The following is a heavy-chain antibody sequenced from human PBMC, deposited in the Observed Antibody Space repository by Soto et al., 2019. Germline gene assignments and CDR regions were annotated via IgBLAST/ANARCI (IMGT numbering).Heavy chain of an antibody. Sequence: QLQLQESGSGLVKSSQTLSLTCAVSGGSISSGGYSWSWIRQPPGKGLEWIGYIYHSGSTYYNPSLKSRVTISVDRSKNQFSLKVSSVTAADTAVYYCARVYGDRPQPLFDYWGQGTLVTVSS. CDR3: ARVYGDRPQPLFDY. J-gene: IGHJ4*02. CDR2: IYHSGST. V-gene: IGHV4-30-2*01. CDR1: GGSISSGGYS. D-gene: IGHD4-17*01.